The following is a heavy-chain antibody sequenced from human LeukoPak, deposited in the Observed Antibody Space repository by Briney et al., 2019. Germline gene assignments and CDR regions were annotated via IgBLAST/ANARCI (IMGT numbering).Heavy chain of an antibody. CDR3: ARGPPWELLEAGIDY. Sequence: SVKVSCKASGGTFSSYAISWVRQAPGQGLEWMGRIIPIFGTANYAQKFQGRVTITTDESTSTAYMELSSLRSEDTAVYYCARGPPWELLEAGIDYWGQGTLVTVSS. D-gene: IGHD1-26*01. J-gene: IGHJ4*02. V-gene: IGHV1-69*05. CDR2: IIPIFGTA. CDR1: GGTFSSYA.